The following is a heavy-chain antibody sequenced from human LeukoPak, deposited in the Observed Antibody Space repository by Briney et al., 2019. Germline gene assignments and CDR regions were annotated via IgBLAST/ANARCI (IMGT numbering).Heavy chain of an antibody. CDR3: ARWGGTYQTYFDY. CDR2: ISGYTGNT. Sequence: GASVKVSCKTSGYTFTSYDISWVRQAPGQGLEWMGCISGYTGNTNYAQNLQDRGTMTPDTSTSTAYMELRSLRSDDTAVYYCARWGGTYQTYFDYWGQGTLVTVSS. D-gene: IGHD2-2*01. J-gene: IGHJ4*02. CDR1: GYTFTSYD. V-gene: IGHV1-18*01.